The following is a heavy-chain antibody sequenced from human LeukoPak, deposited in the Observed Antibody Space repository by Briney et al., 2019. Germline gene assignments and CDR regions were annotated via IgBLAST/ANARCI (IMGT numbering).Heavy chain of an antibody. CDR1: GFTFDDYA. J-gene: IGHJ4*02. CDR2: ISWNSGSI. D-gene: IGHD6-6*01. CDR3: AKAQWEYSSSPGLDY. Sequence: TGGSLRLSCAASGFTFDDYAMHWVRQAPGKGLEWVSGISWNSGSIGYADSVKGRFTISRDNAKNSLYRQMNSLRAEDMALYYCAKAQWEYSSSPGLDYWGQGTLVTVSS. V-gene: IGHV3-9*03.